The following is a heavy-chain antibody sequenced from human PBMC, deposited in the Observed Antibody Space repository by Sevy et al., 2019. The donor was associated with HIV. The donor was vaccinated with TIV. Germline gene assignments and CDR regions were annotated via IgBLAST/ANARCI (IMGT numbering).Heavy chain of an antibody. D-gene: IGHD1-7*01. V-gene: IGHV3-7*01. Sequence: GGSLRLSCAASGFTFSKYWMGWVRQAPGKGLEWVANIKQDAGQKYYVDSVKGGFTISRDNAKNSLYLQMNSLRAEDTAVYFCARDDGNYCFDYWGQGTLVTVSS. J-gene: IGHJ4*02. CDR2: IKQDAGQK. CDR1: GFTFSKYW. CDR3: ARDDGNYCFDY.